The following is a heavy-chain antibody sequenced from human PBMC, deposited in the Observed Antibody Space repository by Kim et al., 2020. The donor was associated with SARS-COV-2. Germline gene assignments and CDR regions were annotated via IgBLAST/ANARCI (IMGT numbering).Heavy chain of an antibody. J-gene: IGHJ3*02. Sequence: PGQGLEWMGWINTNAGNPAYAQSFTGGFVFSLDTTVSTAYLQISSLKDQDTAVYYCASGGYGFGNAFDIWGQGTMVTVSS. CDR3: ASGGYGFGNAFDI. CDR2: INTNAGNP. V-gene: IGHV7-4-1*02. D-gene: IGHD1-26*01.